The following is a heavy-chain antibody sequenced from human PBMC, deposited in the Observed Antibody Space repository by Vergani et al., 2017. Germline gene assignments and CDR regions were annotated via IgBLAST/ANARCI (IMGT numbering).Heavy chain of an antibody. CDR1: GVSIGSNSYY. D-gene: IGHD6-19*01. CDR2: IYNTGTT. CDR3: TRHGRSGWAGYFQH. J-gene: IGHJ1*01. Sequence: QLQLQESGPGLVKPSETLSLTCTVSGVSIGSNSYYWGWIRQPPGKGLEWIGTIYNTGTTYYNEAHKSRLTISVDTSKNQFSLNLTSVTAADTAVYYCTRHGRSGWAGYFQHWGQGTLVTASS. V-gene: IGHV4-39*01.